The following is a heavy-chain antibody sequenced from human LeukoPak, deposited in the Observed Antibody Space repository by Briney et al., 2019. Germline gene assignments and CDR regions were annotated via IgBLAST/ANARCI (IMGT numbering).Heavy chain of an antibody. CDR3: ARSWRWLQLPFDY. J-gene: IGHJ4*02. Sequence: SETLSLTCTVSGDSISSSSYYWGWIRQPPGKGLEWIANIYYGGNTYYNPSLRSRVTISVDTSKNQFSLKLSSVTAADTAVYYCARSWRWLQLPFDYWGQGTLVTVSS. D-gene: IGHD5-24*01. CDR1: GDSISSSSYY. CDR2: IYYGGNT. V-gene: IGHV4-39*07.